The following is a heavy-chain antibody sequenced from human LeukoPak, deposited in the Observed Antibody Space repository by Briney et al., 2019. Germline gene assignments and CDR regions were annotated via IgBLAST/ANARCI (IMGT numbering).Heavy chain of an antibody. V-gene: IGHV4-59*08. CDR1: GGAISSYY. CDR3: ARLSAVVTTYNWFDP. D-gene: IGHD2-21*02. CDR2: IYYSGST. Sequence: SETLSLTCTVSGGAISSYYWSWIRQPPGKGLEWIGYIYYSGSTNYNPSLKSRVTISVDTSKNQFSLKLSSVTAADTAVYYCARLSAVVTTYNWFDPWGQGTLVTVSS. J-gene: IGHJ5*02.